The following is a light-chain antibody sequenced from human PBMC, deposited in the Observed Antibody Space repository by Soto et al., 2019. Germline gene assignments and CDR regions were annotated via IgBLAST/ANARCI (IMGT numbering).Light chain of an antibody. CDR1: SSDVGYSNY. CDR3: SSYTSSSLYV. Sequence: QSVLTQPASVSGSPGQSIAISCTGTSSDVGYSNYVSWYQQLPGKAPKLMIYDVSDRPSGVSNRFSGSKSGSTASLTISGLQAEDEADYYGSSYTSSSLYVFGTGTKVTVL. V-gene: IGLV2-14*01. J-gene: IGLJ1*01. CDR2: DVS.